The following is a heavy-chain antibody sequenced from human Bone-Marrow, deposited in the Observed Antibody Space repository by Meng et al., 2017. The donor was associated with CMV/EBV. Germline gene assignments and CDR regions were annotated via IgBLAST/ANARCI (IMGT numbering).Heavy chain of an antibody. J-gene: IGHJ5*02. CDR2: IYYSGST. D-gene: IGHD2-2*01. Sequence: GSLRLSCTVSGGSISSSSYYWGWIRQPPGKGLEWIGSIYYSGSTYYNPSLKSRVTISVDTSKNQFSLKLSSVTAADTAVYYCARGTVNIPVVVPAAGIYWFDPWGQGTLVNVSS. CDR1: GGSISSSSYY. CDR3: ARGTVNIPVVVPAAGIYWFDP. V-gene: IGHV4-39*07.